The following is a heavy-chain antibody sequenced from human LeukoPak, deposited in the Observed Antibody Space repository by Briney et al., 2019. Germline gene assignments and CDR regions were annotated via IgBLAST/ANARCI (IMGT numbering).Heavy chain of an antibody. CDR1: GGSISSSNW. D-gene: IGHD2-2*02. V-gene: IGHV4-4*02. Sequence: SETLSLTCAVSGGSISSSNWWSRVRQPPGKGLEWIGEIYHSGSTNYNPSLKSRVTISVDKSKNQFSLKLSSVTAADTAVYYCARDRGYCSSTSCYSYFDYWGQGTLVTVSS. CDR2: IYHSGST. CDR3: ARDRGYCSSTSCYSYFDY. J-gene: IGHJ4*02.